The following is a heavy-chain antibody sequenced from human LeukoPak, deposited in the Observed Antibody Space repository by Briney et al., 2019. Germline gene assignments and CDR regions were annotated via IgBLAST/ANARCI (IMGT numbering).Heavy chain of an antibody. D-gene: IGHD3-10*01. CDR1: GGSLSSGDYY. V-gene: IGHV4-30-4*01. CDR3: ARADITMVRGVNFLDY. Sequence: PSQTLSLTCTVSGGSLSSGDYYWSWIRQPPGKGLEGIGYIYYSGSTYYNPSLKSRVTISVDTSKNQFSLKLSSVTAADTAVYYCARADITMVRGVNFLDYWGQGTLVTVSS. CDR2: IYYSGST. J-gene: IGHJ4*02.